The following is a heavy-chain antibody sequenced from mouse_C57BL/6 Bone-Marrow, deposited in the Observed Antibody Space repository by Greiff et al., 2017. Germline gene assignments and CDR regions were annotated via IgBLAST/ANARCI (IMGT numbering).Heavy chain of an antibody. Sequence: QVQLQQPGAELARPGASVKMSCKASGYTFTSYTMHWVKQRPGQGLEWIGYITPSSGYTKYNQKFKDKATLTADKSSSTAYMQLRSLTSEDSDGYNCARWCDGYCDAMDYWGQGTSVTFST. CDR3: ARWCDGYCDAMDY. CDR1: GYTFTSYT. CDR2: ITPSSGYT. D-gene: IGHD2-3*01. V-gene: IGHV1-4*01. J-gene: IGHJ4*01.